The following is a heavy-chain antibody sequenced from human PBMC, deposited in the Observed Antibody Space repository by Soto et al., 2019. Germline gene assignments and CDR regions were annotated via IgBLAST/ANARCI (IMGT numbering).Heavy chain of an antibody. J-gene: IGHJ5*02. Sequence: GSLRLSCAASGFTFSSYEMNWVRQAPGKGLEWVSYISSSGSTIYYADSVKGRFTISRDNAKNSLYLQMNSLRAEDTAVYYCARDDAITIFGVVTNWFDPWGQGTLVTVSS. D-gene: IGHD3-3*01. CDR3: ARDDAITIFGVVTNWFDP. CDR2: ISSSGSTI. CDR1: GFTFSSYE. V-gene: IGHV3-48*03.